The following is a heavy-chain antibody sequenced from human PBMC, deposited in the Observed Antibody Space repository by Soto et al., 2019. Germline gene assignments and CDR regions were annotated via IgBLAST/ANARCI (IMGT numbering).Heavy chain of an antibody. CDR2: IYYSGST. CDR3: ARAGYYYDRSGYYPDY. V-gene: IGHV4-61*01. CDR1: GGSVSSGSYY. D-gene: IGHD3-22*01. Sequence: SETLSLTCTVSGGSVSSGSYYWSWIRQPPGKGLEWIGYIYYSGSTNYNPSLKSRVTISVDTSKNQFSLKLSSVTAADTAVYYCARAGYYYDRSGYYPDYWGQGTLVTVSS. J-gene: IGHJ4*02.